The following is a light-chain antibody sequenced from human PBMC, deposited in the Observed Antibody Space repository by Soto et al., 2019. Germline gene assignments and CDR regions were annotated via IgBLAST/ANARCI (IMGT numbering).Light chain of an antibody. CDR2: YDS. Sequence: SYELTQPPSVSVAPEKTARITCGGNNIGSKRVHWYREKPGQAPVLVIYYDSDRPSGIPERFSGSNSGNTATLTISRVEAGDEADYYCQVWDITTAHYVFGTGTKLTVL. J-gene: IGLJ1*01. CDR1: NIGSKR. V-gene: IGLV3-21*04. CDR3: QVWDITTAHYV.